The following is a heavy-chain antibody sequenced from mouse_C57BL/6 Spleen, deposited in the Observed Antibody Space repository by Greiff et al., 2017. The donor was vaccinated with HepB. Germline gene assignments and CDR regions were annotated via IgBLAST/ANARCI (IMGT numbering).Heavy chain of an antibody. D-gene: IGHD2-3*01. J-gene: IGHJ3*01. CDR2: ISGGGGNT. V-gene: IGHV5-9*01. CDR1: GFTFSSYT. Sequence: DVKLVESGGGLVKPGGSLKLSCAASGFTFSSYTMSWVRQTPEKRLEWVATISGGGGNTYYPDSVKGRFTISRDNAKNTLYLQMSSLRSEDTALYYCARLADGYSFAYWGQGTLVTVSA. CDR3: ARLADGYSFAY.